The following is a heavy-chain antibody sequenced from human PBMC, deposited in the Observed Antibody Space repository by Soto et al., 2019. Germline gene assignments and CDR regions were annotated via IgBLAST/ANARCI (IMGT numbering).Heavy chain of an antibody. D-gene: IGHD5-12*01. Sequence: QVHLQQWGAGLLKPSETLSLTCAVNGGSLTGYYWSWIRQPPGKGLEWIGEIKDGGVTNYSPSLKGRVNMSADTSKNQFSLKLNSVTAADTAVYSCARGQEGIVATHWDQGTLVTVSS. V-gene: IGHV4-34*01. CDR3: ARGQEGIVATH. J-gene: IGHJ4*02. CDR2: IKDGGVT. CDR1: GGSLTGYY.